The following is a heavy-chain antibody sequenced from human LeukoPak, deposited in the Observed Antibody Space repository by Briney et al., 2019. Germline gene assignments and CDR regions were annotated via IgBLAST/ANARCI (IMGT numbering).Heavy chain of an antibody. V-gene: IGHV3-64D*06. Sequence: GGSLRLSCSASGFTFSSYAMHWVRQAPGKGLEYVSAISSNGGSTYYADSVKGRFTISRDNSKNTLYLQMSSLRAEDTAVYYCARDFPVPSIAGDYWGQGTLVTVSS. J-gene: IGHJ4*02. CDR3: ARDFPVPSIAGDY. D-gene: IGHD6-6*01. CDR1: GFTFSSYA. CDR2: ISSNGGST.